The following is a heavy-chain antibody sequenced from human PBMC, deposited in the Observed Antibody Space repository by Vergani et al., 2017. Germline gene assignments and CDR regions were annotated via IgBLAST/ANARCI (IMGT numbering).Heavy chain of an antibody. Sequence: EVQLVESGGGLVKPGGSLRLSCAASGFTFSSYSMNWVRQAPGKGLEWVSSISSISSYSNYADSVKGRFTISRDNAKNSLYLQMNSLRAEDTAVYYCARCILSRYFDWLPPDYWGQGTLVTVSS. V-gene: IGHV3-21*04. J-gene: IGHJ4*02. CDR2: ISSISSYS. CDR3: ARCILSRYFDWLPPDY. CDR1: GFTFSSYS. D-gene: IGHD3-9*01.